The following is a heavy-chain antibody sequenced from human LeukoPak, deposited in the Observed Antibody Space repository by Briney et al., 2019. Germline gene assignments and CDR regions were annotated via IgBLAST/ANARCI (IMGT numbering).Heavy chain of an antibody. CDR1: GGSISNTNW. CDR3: ARHVRPLDSMVQGLINY. D-gene: IGHD3-10*01. Sequence: PSETLSLTCGVSGGSISNTNWWTWVRQPPGKGLEWIGEVNLQGSTNYNPSLKSRVAISVDKSENHISLKLTSVTAADTAVYYCARHVRPLDSMVQGLINYWGQGTLVTVSS. J-gene: IGHJ4*02. CDR2: VNLQGST. V-gene: IGHV4-4*02.